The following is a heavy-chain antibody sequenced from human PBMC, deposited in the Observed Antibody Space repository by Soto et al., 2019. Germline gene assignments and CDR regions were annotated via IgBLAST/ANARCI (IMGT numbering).Heavy chain of an antibody. CDR2: IIPIFGTA. CDR1: GGTFSSYA. D-gene: IGHD3-22*01. Sequence: QVQLVQSGAEVKKPGSSVKVSCKASGGTFSSYAISWVRQAPGQGLEWMGGIIPIFGTANYAQKFQGRVTITADESTSTADMELSSLRSEDTAVYYCARGADAYYYDSSGYPRPYYYYYGMDVWGQGTTVTVSS. J-gene: IGHJ6*02. V-gene: IGHV1-69*01. CDR3: ARGADAYYYDSSGYPRPYYYYYGMDV.